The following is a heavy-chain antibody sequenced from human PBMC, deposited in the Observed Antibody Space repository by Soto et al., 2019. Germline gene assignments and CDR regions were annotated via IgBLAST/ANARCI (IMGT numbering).Heavy chain of an antibody. V-gene: IGHV3-23*01. D-gene: IGHD3-22*01. CDR1: GFSFNSYA. CDR2: ITGSGDST. Sequence: EVQLLESGGGLVQPGGSLGLSCAASGFSFNSYAMSWVRQAPGKGLEWVSAITGSGDSTYYADSVKGRFTISRDRSKNTLYLQMNSLRAEDTAVYYCAKCKGSSGYYPLDYWGQGTLVTVSS. J-gene: IGHJ4*02. CDR3: AKCKGSSGYYPLDY.